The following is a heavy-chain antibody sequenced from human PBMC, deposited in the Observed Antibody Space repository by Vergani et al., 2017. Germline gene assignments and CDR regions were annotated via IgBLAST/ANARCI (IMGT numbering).Heavy chain of an antibody. V-gene: IGHV3-15*01. CDR2: IKSKTDGGTT. D-gene: IGHD6-6*01. J-gene: IGHJ6*02. CDR1: GFTFSNAW. CDR3: TTGFWSYSSSSFLLSYYYYYYGMDV. Sequence: EVQLVESGGGLVKPGGSLRLSCAASGFTFSNAWMSWVRQAPGKGLEWVGRIKSKTDGGTTDYAAHVKGRFTISRDDSKNTRYMQMNSLKTEDTAVYYCTTGFWSYSSSSFLLSYYYYYYGMDVWGQGTTVTVSS.